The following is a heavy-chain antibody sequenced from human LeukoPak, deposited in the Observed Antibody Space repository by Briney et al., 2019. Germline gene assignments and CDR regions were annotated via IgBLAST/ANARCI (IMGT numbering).Heavy chain of an antibody. CDR3: AREESAYGWELESLDY. J-gene: IGHJ4*02. CDR1: GFTFSSYW. D-gene: IGHD1-26*01. CDR2: IKQDGSEK. Sequence: PGGSLRLSCAASGFTFSSYWMRWVRQAPGKGLEWVANIKQDGSEKNYVDSVKGRFTISRDNAKNSLYLQMNSLRAEDTAVYYCAREESAYGWELESLDYWGQGTLVTVSS. V-gene: IGHV3-7*01.